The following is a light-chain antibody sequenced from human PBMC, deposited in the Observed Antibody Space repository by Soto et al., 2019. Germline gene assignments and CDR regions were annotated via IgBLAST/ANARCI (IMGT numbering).Light chain of an antibody. Sequence: QSALTQPASVSGSPGQSITISCTGTSSDVGFYNLVSWYQQRPGEAPKLIISEVRNRPSGISYRFTGSKSGNTASLTISGLQAEDEADYYCSSYTTTSTLVFGGGTKLTVL. CDR1: SSDVGFYNL. CDR2: EVR. V-gene: IGLV2-14*01. CDR3: SSYTTTSTLV. J-gene: IGLJ3*02.